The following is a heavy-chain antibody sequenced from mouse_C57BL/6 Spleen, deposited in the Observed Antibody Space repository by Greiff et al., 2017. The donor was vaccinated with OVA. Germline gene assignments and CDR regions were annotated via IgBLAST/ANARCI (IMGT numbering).Heavy chain of an antibody. CDR3: TTPGRTYAMDY. D-gene: IGHD1-1*01. V-gene: IGHV14-4*01. J-gene: IGHJ4*01. CDR1: GFNIKDDY. Sequence: EVQLQQSGAELVRPGASVKLSCTASGFNIKDDYMHWVKQRPEQGLEWIGWIDPENGDTEYASKFQGKATITADTSSTTAYLQLSSLTSEDTAVYDCTTPGRTYAMDYWGKGTSVTVAS. CDR2: IDPENGDT.